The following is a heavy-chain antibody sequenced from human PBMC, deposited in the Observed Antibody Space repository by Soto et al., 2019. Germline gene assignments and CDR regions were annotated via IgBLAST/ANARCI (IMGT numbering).Heavy chain of an antibody. CDR3: ARGGSSGSYPSLRDFDY. V-gene: IGHV1-8*01. CDR1: GYTFTSYD. Sequence: QVQLVQSGAEVKKPGASVKVSCKASGYTFTSYDINWVRQATGQGLEWMGWMNPNSGNTGYAQKFQGRVTMTRNTSISTAYMELSSLRSDDTAVYYCARGGSSGSYPSLRDFDYWGQGTLVTVSS. CDR2: MNPNSGNT. D-gene: IGHD1-26*01. J-gene: IGHJ4*02.